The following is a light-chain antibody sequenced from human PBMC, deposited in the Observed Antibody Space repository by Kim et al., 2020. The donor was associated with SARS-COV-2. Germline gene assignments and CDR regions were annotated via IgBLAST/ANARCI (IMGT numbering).Light chain of an antibody. J-gene: IGLJ3*02. CDR2: DVS. CDR3: RSYTSSSTLGWV. Sequence: QSVLTQPASVSGSPGQSITISCTGTSSDVGGYNFVSWYQQHPGKAPKVVIYDVSNRPSGVSNRFAGSKSGNTASLTISGLQAEDEADYYCRSYTSSSTLGWVFGGGTQLTVL. CDR1: SSDVGGYNF. V-gene: IGLV2-14*03.